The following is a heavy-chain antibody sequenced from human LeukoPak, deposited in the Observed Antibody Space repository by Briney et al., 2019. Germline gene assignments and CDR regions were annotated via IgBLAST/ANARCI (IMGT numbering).Heavy chain of an antibody. CDR1: GFTFSSYA. J-gene: IGHJ4*02. CDR3: AKHGYSSGISCFFDF. CDR2: ISGSGPYT. Sequence: GGSLRLSCAASGFTFSSYAMSWVRQAPGKGLEWVSGISGSGPYTFYTDSVKGRFTISRDSSKNTLYLQVNSLRAEDTALYYCAKHGYSSGISCFFDFWGQGTLVTVSS. D-gene: IGHD2-2*03. V-gene: IGHV3-23*01.